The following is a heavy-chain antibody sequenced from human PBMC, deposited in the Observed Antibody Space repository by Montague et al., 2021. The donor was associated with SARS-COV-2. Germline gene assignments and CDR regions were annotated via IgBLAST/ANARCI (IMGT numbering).Heavy chain of an antibody. J-gene: IGHJ5*02. CDR2: TYHSGST. CDR1: GASISSHNW. D-gene: IGHD3-10*01. Sequence: SETLSLTCEVSGASISSHNWWIWVRQSPGKGLEWIGETYHSGSTKYNPSLRGRVTISVDKSKNQFSLRVNSVSAADTAVYYCARLGVVRSPRTFDPWGQGTLVTVSS. CDR3: ARLGVVRSPRTFDP. V-gene: IGHV4-4*02.